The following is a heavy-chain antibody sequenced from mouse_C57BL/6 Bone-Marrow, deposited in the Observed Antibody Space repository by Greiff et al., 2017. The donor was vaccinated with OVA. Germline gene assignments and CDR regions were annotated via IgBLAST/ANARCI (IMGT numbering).Heavy chain of an antibody. Sequence: EVMLVESGGGLVQPGGSLSLSCAASGFTFTDYYMSWVRQPPGKALEWLGFIRNKANGYTTEYSASVKGRFTISRDNSQSILYLQMNALRAEDSATYYCARSPYDYGGAWFAYWGQGTLVTVSA. CDR1: GFTFTDYY. V-gene: IGHV7-3*01. CDR2: IRNKANGYTT. D-gene: IGHD2-4*01. J-gene: IGHJ3*01. CDR3: ARSPYDYGGAWFAY.